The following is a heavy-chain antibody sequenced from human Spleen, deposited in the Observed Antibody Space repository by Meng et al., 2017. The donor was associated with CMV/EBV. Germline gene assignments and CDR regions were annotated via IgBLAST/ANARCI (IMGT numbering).Heavy chain of an antibody. CDR3: ARQPMVRGAPLCDY. CDR2: INPSGGST. Sequence: QVRLVQSVAEVKKPGSSVKVSCKASGGTFSSYAISWVRQAPGQGLEWMGIINPSGGSTSYAQKFQGRVTMTRDTSTSTVYMELSSLRSEDTAVYYCARQPMVRGAPLCDYWGQGTLVTASS. J-gene: IGHJ4*02. V-gene: IGHV1-46*01. D-gene: IGHD3-10*01. CDR1: GGTFSSYA.